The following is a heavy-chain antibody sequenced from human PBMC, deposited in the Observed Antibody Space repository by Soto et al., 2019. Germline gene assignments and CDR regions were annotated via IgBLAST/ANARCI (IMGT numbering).Heavy chain of an antibody. V-gene: IGHV1-69*13. CDR1: GATFSAYL. J-gene: IGHJ6*02. Sequence: ASVKVSCKASGATFSAYLIGWGRQAPEQGLEWRGGIIPIFGTANYAQKFQGRVTITADESTSTAYMELSSLRSEDTAVYYCASSPCMTRSSTSCYRSYGMDVWGQGTTVTVSS. D-gene: IGHD2-2*01. CDR3: ASSPCMTRSSTSCYRSYGMDV. CDR2: IIPIFGTA.